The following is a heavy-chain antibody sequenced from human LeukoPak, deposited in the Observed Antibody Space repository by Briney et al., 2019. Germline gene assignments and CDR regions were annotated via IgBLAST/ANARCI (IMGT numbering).Heavy chain of an antibody. J-gene: IGHJ4*02. CDR1: GGSVSRGGYY. CDR3: ATADWESFYFDS. Sequence: SETLSLTCTVSGGSVSRGGYYWNWLRQHPGKGLEWIGFTSYSEGTYYNPSLMSRITISVDRSQNQFSLKMRDVTAADTAVYFCATADWESFYFDSWGQGALVAVSS. V-gene: IGHV4-31*03. D-gene: IGHD1-26*01. CDR2: TSYSEGT.